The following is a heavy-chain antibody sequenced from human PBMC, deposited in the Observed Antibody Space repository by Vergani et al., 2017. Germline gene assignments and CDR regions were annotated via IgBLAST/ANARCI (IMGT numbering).Heavy chain of an antibody. Sequence: QVQLQESGPGLVKPSETLSLTCTVSGGSVSSGRYSWSWIRQPAGKGLEWIGRIYTSGSTNYNPSLKSRVTMSVDTCKNRFSLKLSSVTAADTAVYYCARDVSLYYYDSSGYSKGGMDVWGQGSTVTVS. CDR3: ARDVSLYYYDSSGYSKGGMDV. CDR2: IYTSGST. V-gene: IGHV4-61*02. CDR1: GGSVSSGRYS. D-gene: IGHD3-22*01. J-gene: IGHJ6*02.